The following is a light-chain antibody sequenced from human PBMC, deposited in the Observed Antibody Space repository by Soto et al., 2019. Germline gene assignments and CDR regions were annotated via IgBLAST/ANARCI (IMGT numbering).Light chain of an antibody. CDR2: AAS. CDR3: QQSSSSPIT. V-gene: IGKV3-20*01. CDR1: QSVTSSY. J-gene: IGKJ5*01. Sequence: EIVLTHSPGTLSLSPGDRVTLSCRASQSVTSSYLAWYQQKPGQAPRLLMYAASSRATGIPDRFSGSGSGTDFTLTISRLEAEDFAVYYCQQSSSSPITFGHGTRLEIK.